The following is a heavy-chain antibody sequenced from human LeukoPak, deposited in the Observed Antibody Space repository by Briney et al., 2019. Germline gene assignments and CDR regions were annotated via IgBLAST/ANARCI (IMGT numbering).Heavy chain of an antibody. D-gene: IGHD2-21*02. Sequence: ASVKVSCKASGYIFINYGVSWVRQAPGQGLEWMGWISAYNGNTNYAQSLQGRVTMTTDTSTSTGYLELRSLRSDDTAVYYCARGAYCGGDCSSSDAFDIWGQGTMVTVSS. CDR3: ARGAYCGGDCSSSDAFDI. V-gene: IGHV1-18*01. CDR2: ISAYNGNT. CDR1: GYIFINYG. J-gene: IGHJ3*02.